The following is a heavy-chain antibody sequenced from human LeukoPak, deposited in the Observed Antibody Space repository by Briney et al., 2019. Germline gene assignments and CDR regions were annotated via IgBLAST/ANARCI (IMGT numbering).Heavy chain of an antibody. CDR2: IKQDGSEK. CDR1: GLTFSNYW. J-gene: IGHJ6*02. D-gene: IGHD3-16*01. V-gene: IGHV3-7*03. CDR3: ARGGGLDV. Sequence: GGSLRLSCEASGLTFSNYWMDWVRQAPGKGLEWVANIKQDGSEKNYVHSVKGRFIISRDNAKNSLYLQMNTLRADDTAVYYCARGGGLDVWGQGATVTVSS.